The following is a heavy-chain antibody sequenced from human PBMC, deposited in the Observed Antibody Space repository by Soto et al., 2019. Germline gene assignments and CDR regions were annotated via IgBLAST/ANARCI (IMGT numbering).Heavy chain of an antibody. CDR1: GYTFTRSG. D-gene: IGHD3-16*01. Sequence: QVQLVQSGAEVKKPGASVKVSCKASGYTFTRSGISWVRQAPGQGLEWMGWISTYNGDTNYAQTFQGRVTMTTDTSTSKVHMEVRTLRSDDGAVYYCARAGVPPYYSSGMAVWGKGPPVPVPS. CDR2: ISTYNGDT. J-gene: IGHJ6*04. V-gene: IGHV1-18*01. CDR3: ARAGVPPYYSSGMAV.